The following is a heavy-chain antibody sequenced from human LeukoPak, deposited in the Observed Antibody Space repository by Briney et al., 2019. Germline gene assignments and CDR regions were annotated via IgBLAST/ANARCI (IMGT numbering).Heavy chain of an antibody. D-gene: IGHD3-22*01. Sequence: PGGSLRLSCAASGFTFSDYNMRWIRQAPGKGLEWVSYISSSGSTIYYADSVKGRFTISRDNAKNALYLQMNSLRAEDTAVYYCARDSSGYPVVFDIWGQGTMVTVSS. CDR3: ARDSSGYPVVFDI. CDR1: GFTFSDYN. CDR2: ISSSGSTI. V-gene: IGHV3-11*04. J-gene: IGHJ3*02.